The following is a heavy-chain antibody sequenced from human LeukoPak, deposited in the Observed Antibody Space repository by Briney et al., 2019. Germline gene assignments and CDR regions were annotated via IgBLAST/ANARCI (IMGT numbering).Heavy chain of an antibody. V-gene: IGHV3-23*01. J-gene: IGHJ4*02. CDR3: AKTTVGYSSGRYPGWPADC. CDR2: ICGSGGCT. D-gene: IGHD6-19*01. CDR1: GFTLNTYA. Sequence: GSLRLSCSASGFTLNTYAIYLVRQAPGEGLEWVSGICGSGGCTYYADSVKGRFTISRDNSKNTVYLQMNSLTADDTAVYYCAKTTVGYSSGRYPGWPADCWGQGTLVTVSP.